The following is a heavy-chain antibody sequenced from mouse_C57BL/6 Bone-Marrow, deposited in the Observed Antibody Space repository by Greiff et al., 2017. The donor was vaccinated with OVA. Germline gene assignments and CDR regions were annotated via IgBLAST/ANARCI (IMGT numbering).Heavy chain of an antibody. CDR2: INPNNGGT. Sequence: VHVKQSGPELVKPGASVKIPCKASGYTFTDYNMDWVKQSHGKSLEWIGDINPNNGGTIYNQKFKGKATLTVDKSSSTAYMELRSLTSEDTAVYYCARDGYDVRFAYWGQGTLVTVSA. CDR1: GYTFTDYN. V-gene: IGHV1-18*01. CDR3: ARDGYDVRFAY. J-gene: IGHJ3*01. D-gene: IGHD2-2*01.